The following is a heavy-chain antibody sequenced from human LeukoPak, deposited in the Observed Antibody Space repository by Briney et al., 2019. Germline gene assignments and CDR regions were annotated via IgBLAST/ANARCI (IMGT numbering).Heavy chain of an antibody. CDR3: ARVGIGYDFWTLKSWFDP. CDR1: GYTFTSYG. CDR2: IIPILGIA. J-gene: IGHJ5*02. D-gene: IGHD3-3*01. Sequence: SVKVSCKASGYTFTSYGISWVRQAPGQGLEWMGRIIPILGIANYAQKFQGRVTITADKSTSTAYMELRSLRSDDTAVYYCARVGIGYDFWTLKSWFDPWGQGTLVTVSS. V-gene: IGHV1-69*04.